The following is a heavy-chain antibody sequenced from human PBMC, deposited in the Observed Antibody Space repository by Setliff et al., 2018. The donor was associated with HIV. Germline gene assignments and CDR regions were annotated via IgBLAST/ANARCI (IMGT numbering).Heavy chain of an antibody. CDR2: IYYSGST. CDR3: AKTVVGDSYAIPKDGFDI. D-gene: IGHD2-21*01. Sequence: SETLSLTCAVSGYSISSSHWWGWIRQPPGRGLEWIGYIYYSGSTNYNPSLKSRATMSVDTSNNRFSLKLSSVTAVATAVYYCAKTVVGDSYAIPKDGFDIWGQGTMVTVSS. CDR1: GYSISSSHW. J-gene: IGHJ3*02. V-gene: IGHV4-28*01.